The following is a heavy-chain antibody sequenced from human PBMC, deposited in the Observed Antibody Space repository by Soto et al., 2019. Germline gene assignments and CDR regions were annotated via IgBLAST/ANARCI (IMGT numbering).Heavy chain of an antibody. CDR1: GFTFSSYG. D-gene: IGHD6-6*01. J-gene: IGHJ5*02. V-gene: IGHV3-33*01. CDR3: ARAQRAARRYWFDP. CDR2: IWYDGSNK. Sequence: WGSLRLSCAASGFTFSSYGMHWVRQAPGKGLEGVAVIWYDGSNKYYADSVKGRFTISRDNSKNTLYLQMNSLRAEDTAVYYCARAQRAARRYWFDPWGEGTLVTVSS.